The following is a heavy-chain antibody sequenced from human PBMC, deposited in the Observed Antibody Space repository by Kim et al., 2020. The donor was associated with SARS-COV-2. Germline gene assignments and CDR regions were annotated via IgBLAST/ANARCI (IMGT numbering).Heavy chain of an antibody. V-gene: IGHV3-11*06. J-gene: IGHJ4*02. Sequence: RNCGDAVRGRFTISRENDKNSLFLQMNRLRFEDTAVYYCARGPNYSPFDYWGQGTLVTVSS. CDR3: ARGPNYSPFDY. D-gene: IGHD4-4*01. CDR2: R.